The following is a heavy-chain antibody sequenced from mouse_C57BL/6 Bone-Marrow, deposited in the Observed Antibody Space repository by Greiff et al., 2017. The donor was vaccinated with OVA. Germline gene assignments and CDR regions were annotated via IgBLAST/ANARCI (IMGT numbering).Heavy chain of an antibody. V-gene: IGHV1-69*01. CDR1: GYTFTSYW. D-gene: IGHD1-1*01. CDR3: ARENGSLYFDY. Sequence: QVQLQQPGAELVMPGASVKLSCKASGYTFTSYWMHWVKQRPGQGLEWIVEIDPSDSYTNYNQKFKGKSTLTVDKSSSTAYMQLSSLTSEDSAVYYCARENGSLYFDYWGQGTTLTVSS. J-gene: IGHJ2*01. CDR2: IDPSDSYT.